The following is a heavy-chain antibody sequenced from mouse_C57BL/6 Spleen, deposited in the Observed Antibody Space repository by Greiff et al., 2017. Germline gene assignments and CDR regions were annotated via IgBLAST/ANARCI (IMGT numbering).Heavy chain of an antibody. CDR2: IYPGDGDT. J-gene: IGHJ2*01. CDR3: ARWGDYDY. CDR1: GYAFSSSW. D-gene: IGHD2-4*01. V-gene: IGHV1-82*01. Sequence: QVQLQQSGPELVKPGASVKISCKASGYAFSSSWMNWVKQRPGKGLEWIGRIYPGDGDTNYNGKFKGKATLTADKSSSTAYMHLSSLTSEDSAVCFCARWGDYDYWGQGTTLTVSS.